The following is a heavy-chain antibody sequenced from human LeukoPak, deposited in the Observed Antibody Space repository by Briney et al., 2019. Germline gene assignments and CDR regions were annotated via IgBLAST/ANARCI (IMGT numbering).Heavy chain of an antibody. J-gene: IGHJ5*02. CDR2: INYSGSS. Sequence: PSETLSLTCAVYGGSFSGYYWSWIRQPPGKGLEWIGEINYSGSSNYNPSLKSRVTISIDTSNNQFSLNLSSVTAADTAVYYCARGGDYYGSGRGNWFDPWGQGTLVTVSS. V-gene: IGHV4-34*01. CDR3: ARGGDYYGSGRGNWFDP. CDR1: GGSFSGYY. D-gene: IGHD3-10*01.